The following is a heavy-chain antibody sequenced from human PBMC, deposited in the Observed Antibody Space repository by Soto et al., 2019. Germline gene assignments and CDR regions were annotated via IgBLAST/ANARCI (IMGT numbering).Heavy chain of an antibody. CDR1: GASVSSNTAS. J-gene: IGHJ5*02. D-gene: IGHD5-12*01. CDR2: TYFRSKWYN. CDR3: AKGDNLGPKTGYAFDP. V-gene: IGHV6-1*01. Sequence: PAQTLSLTCAISGASVSSNTASWNWIRQSPSRGLEWLGRTYFRSKWYNDYAVSVQSRIIINPDTSNNQFSLQLNSVTPEDTAVYFCAKGDNLGPKTGYAFDPWGQGIMVTVSS.